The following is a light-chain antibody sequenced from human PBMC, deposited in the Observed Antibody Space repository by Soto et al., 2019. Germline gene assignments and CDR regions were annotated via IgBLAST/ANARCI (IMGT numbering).Light chain of an antibody. V-gene: IGLV2-14*01. J-gene: IGLJ2*01. CDR2: DVS. CDR3: SSYTSSSTVV. CDR1: SSDVGGYNY. Sequence: QSALTQPASVSGSPGQSITISCTGTSSDVGGYNYVSWYQQHPGKAPKLMIYDVSNRPSGVSNRFSGSKSGNTASLTTSGLHAEDAADYYCSSYTSSSTVVFGGGTKLTVL.